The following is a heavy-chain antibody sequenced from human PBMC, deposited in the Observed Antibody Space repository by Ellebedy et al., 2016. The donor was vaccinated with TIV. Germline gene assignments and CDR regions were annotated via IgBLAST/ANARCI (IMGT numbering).Heavy chain of an antibody. D-gene: IGHD4-11*01. V-gene: IGHV3-53*01. CDR3: ARLDYIKDFDY. CDR2: IYSGGST. CDR1: GFTVSNNY. J-gene: IGHJ4*02. Sequence: GESLKISXAVSGFTVSNNYMSWVRQAPGKGLEWVSLIYSGGSTHYADSVKGRFTISRDNSKNTVYLQMNSLRAEDTAVYYCARLDYIKDFDYWGQGTLVTVSS.